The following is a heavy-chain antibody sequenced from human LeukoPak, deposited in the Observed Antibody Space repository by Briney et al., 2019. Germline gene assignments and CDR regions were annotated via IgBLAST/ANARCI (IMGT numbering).Heavy chain of an antibody. V-gene: IGHV3-74*01. Sequence: GGSLRLSCATSGFTFSNYWMHWVRQAPGKGLVWVSRINTDGSNTVYADSVKGRFTISRDNSKNTLYLQMNSLRAEDTAVYYCAKGPEIVVVPAAVTFDYWGQGTLVTVSS. D-gene: IGHD2-2*01. CDR1: GFTFSNYW. CDR2: INTDGSNT. J-gene: IGHJ4*02. CDR3: AKGPEIVVVPAAVTFDY.